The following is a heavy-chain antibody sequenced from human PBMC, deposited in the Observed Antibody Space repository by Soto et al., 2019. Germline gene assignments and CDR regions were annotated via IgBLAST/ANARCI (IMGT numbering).Heavy chain of an antibody. CDR3: AGLYFDWFSWFDP. V-gene: IGHV4-39*01. CDR1: GGSISSSSYY. D-gene: IGHD3-9*01. J-gene: IGHJ5*02. Sequence: PSETLSLTCTVSGGSISSSSYYWGWIRQPPGKGLEWIGSIYYSGSTYYNPSLKSRVTISVDTSKNQFSLKLSSVTAADTAVYYCAGLYFDWFSWFDPWGQGTLVTVSA. CDR2: IYYSGST.